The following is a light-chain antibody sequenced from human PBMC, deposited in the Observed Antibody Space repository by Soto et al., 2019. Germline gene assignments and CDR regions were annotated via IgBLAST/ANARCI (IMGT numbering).Light chain of an antibody. CDR1: SSDVGGYNY. J-gene: IGLJ1*01. CDR2: EVN. V-gene: IGLV2-8*01. CDR3: SSYTNINTRACV. Sequence: QSALTQPPSASGSPGQSVAISCTGTSSDVGGYNYVSWYQQHPGKAPKLMIYEVNKRPSGVPDRFSGSKSGNTASLTISGLHAEDEAEYYCSSYTNINTRACVFGTGTKVTVL.